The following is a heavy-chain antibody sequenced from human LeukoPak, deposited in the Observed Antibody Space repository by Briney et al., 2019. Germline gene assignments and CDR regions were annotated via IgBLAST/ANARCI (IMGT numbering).Heavy chain of an antibody. V-gene: IGHV1-3*01. CDR2: INAGNGNT. CDR1: GYTFTSYA. J-gene: IGHJ5*02. CDR3: ARDRLNDSWFDP. Sequence: VASVKVSCKASGYTFTSYAMYWVRQAPGQRLEWMGWINAGNGNTKYSQKFQGRVTITRDTSASTAYMELSSLRSEDTAVYYCARDRLNDSWFDPWGQGTLVTVSS. D-gene: IGHD3-22*01.